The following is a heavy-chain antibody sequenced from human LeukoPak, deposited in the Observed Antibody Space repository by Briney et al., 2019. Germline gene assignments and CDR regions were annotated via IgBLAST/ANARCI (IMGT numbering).Heavy chain of an antibody. CDR1: GGSIMGFY. CDR3: ARVYSDLVRLDP. Sequence: SETLSLTCTVSGGSIMGFYWTWIRQPPGKGLEYIGYMYYSGTTNYNPSLMSRITLSLDTSKNHFSLKLTSVTAADTAVYYCARVYSDLVRLDPWGQGTLVTVSS. CDR2: MYYSGTT. D-gene: IGHD2-21*01. V-gene: IGHV4-59*01. J-gene: IGHJ5*02.